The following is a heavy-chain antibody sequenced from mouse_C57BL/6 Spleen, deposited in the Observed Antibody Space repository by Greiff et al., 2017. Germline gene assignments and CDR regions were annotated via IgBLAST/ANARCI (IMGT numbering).Heavy chain of an antibody. CDR2: ISSGGSYT. J-gene: IGHJ4*01. CDR1: GFTFSSYG. V-gene: IGHV5-6*01. CDR3: ARQKSNYTVYYARDY. Sequence: DVQLVESGGDLVKPGGSLKLSCAASGFTFSSYGMSWVRQTPDKRLAWVATISSGGSYTYYPDSVKGRFTISRDNAKNTLYLQMSSLKSEDTAMYYCARQKSNYTVYYARDYWGQGTSVTVSS. D-gene: IGHD2-5*01.